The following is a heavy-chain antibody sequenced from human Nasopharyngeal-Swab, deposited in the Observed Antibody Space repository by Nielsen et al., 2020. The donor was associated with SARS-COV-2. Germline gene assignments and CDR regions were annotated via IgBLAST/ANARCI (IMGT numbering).Heavy chain of an antibody. D-gene: IGHD5-24*01. J-gene: IGHJ4*02. CDR2: TNHSGST. CDR3: ARGPSYRWGGVMGLGETHRRYYFDY. V-gene: IGHV4-34*01. Sequence: WIRQPPGKGLEWIGETNHSGSTNYNPSLKSRVTISVDTSKNQFSLKLSSVTAADTAVYYCARGPSYRWGGVMGLGETHRRYYFDYWGQGTLVTVSS.